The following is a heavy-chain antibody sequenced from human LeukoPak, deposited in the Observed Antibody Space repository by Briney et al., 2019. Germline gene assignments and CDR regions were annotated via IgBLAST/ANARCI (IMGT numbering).Heavy chain of an antibody. J-gene: IGHJ4*02. Sequence: ASVKVSCKASGDSFTDYYIHWVRQAPGQGLEWMGWINPNSGVTTYAPKFQGRVTVTGDTSINTAYMELSRLRSDDTAVYYCARGYDLLTGYYKLDYWGQGTLVTVSS. V-gene: IGHV1-2*02. D-gene: IGHD3-9*01. CDR1: GDSFTDYY. CDR2: INPNSGVT. CDR3: ARGYDLLTGYYKLDY.